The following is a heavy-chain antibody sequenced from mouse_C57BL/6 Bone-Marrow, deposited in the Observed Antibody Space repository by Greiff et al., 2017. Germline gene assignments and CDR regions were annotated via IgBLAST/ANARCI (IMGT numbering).Heavy chain of an antibody. CDR2: ISNGGGST. D-gene: IGHD2-1*01. CDR1: GFTFSDYY. Sequence: EVQVVESGGGLVQPGGSLKLSCAASGFTFSDYYMYWVRQTPEKRLEWVAYISNGGGSTYYPDTVKGRFTISRDNAKNTLYLQMSRLKSEDTAMYYCAREGIYYGNYVDYAMDYWGQGTSVTVSS. J-gene: IGHJ4*01. V-gene: IGHV5-12*01. CDR3: AREGIYYGNYVDYAMDY.